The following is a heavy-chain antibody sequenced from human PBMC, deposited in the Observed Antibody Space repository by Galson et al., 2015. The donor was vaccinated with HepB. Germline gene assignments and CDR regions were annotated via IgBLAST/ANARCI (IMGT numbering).Heavy chain of an antibody. CDR2: MNQDGSEI. CDR1: GFTFSNYW. Sequence: SLRLSCASSGFTFSNYWMTWVRQAPGKGLEWVANMNQDGSEIYYVDFVKGRFTISRDNAKNSLYLQINSLRVEDTALYFCARGGDGECHYWGQGTLVTVSS. D-gene: IGHD2-21*01. CDR3: ARGGDGECHY. J-gene: IGHJ4*02. V-gene: IGHV3-7*03.